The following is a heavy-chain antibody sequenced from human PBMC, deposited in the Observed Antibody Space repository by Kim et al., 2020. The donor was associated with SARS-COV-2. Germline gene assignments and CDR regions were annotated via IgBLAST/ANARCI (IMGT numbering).Heavy chain of an antibody. J-gene: IGHJ5*02. D-gene: IGHD5-12*01. CDR2: IYYSGST. CDR3: ASNVVEMATMGDNWFDP. CDR1: GGSISSSSYY. V-gene: IGHV4-39*01. Sequence: SETLSLTCTVSGGSISSSSYYWGWIRQPPGKGLEWIGSIYYSGSTYYNPSLKSRVTISVDTSKNQFSLKLSSVTAADTAVYYCASNVVEMATMGDNWFDPWGQGTLVTVSS.